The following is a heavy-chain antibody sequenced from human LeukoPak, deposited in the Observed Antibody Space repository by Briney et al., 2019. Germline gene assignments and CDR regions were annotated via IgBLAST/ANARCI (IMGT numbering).Heavy chain of an antibody. V-gene: IGHV4-34*01. CDR1: GGSFSGYY. CDR3: ARGGIAAAGSHLYFDY. CDR2: INHSGST. D-gene: IGHD6-13*01. J-gene: IGHJ4*02. Sequence: SQTLSLTCAVYGGSFSGYYWSWIRQPPGKGLEWIGEINHSGSTNYSPSLKSRVTISVDTSKNQFSLKLSSVTAADTAVYYCARGGIAAAGSHLYFDYWGQGTLVTVSS.